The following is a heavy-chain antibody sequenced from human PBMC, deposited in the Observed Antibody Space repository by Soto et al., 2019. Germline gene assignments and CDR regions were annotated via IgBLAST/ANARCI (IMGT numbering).Heavy chain of an antibody. V-gene: IGHV1-46*01. D-gene: IGHD6-13*01. CDR2: INPSGGST. Sequence: GASVKVSCKASGYTFTSYYMHWVRQAPGQGLGWMGIINPSGGSTSYAQKFQGGVTMTRDTSTSTVYMELSSLRSEDTAVYYCAREAPISIAAAGSFDYWGQGTLVTVSS. J-gene: IGHJ4*02. CDR3: AREAPISIAAAGSFDY. CDR1: GYTFTSYY.